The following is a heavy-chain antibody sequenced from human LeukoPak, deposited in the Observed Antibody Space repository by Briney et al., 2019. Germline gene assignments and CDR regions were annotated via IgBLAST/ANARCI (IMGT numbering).Heavy chain of an antibody. D-gene: IGHD3/OR15-3a*01. CDR1: GGSISSYY. J-gene: IGHJ3*02. V-gene: IGHV4-59*08. Sequence: KSSETLSLTCTVSGGSISSYYWSWIRQPPGKGLAWIGYIYYSGSTNYNPSLKSRVTISVDTSKNQFSLKLSSVTAADTAVYYCARQGLDDAFDIWGQGTMVTVSS. CDR3: ARQGLDDAFDI. CDR2: IYYSGST.